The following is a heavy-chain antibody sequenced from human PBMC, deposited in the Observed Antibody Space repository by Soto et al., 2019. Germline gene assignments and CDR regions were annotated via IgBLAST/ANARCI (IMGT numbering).Heavy chain of an antibody. CDR3: ASGLNYYDSSGYEFDY. V-gene: IGHV5-10-1*01. J-gene: IGHJ4*02. CDR1: GYSFTSYW. CDR2: IDPSDSYT. Sequence: GESLKISCKGSGYSFTSYWISWVRQMPGKGLEWMGRIDPSDSYTNYSPSFQGHVTISADKSISTAYLQWSSLKASDTAMYYCASGLNYYDSSGYEFDYWGQGTLVTGSS. D-gene: IGHD3-22*01.